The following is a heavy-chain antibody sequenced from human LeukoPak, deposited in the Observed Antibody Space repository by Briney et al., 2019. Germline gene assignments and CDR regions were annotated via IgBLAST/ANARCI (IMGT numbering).Heavy chain of an antibody. Sequence: GGSLKLSCVASGFTFSSHGMHWVRQAPGKGLEWVAVIWYDGSHRYYPDSVKGRFTISRDNSKNTLFLQMDSLRVDDTAVYYCVRDNAAADGALDYWGQGSLVTVSS. CDR1: GFTFSSHG. CDR2: IWYDGSHR. J-gene: IGHJ4*02. D-gene: IGHD5-24*01. V-gene: IGHV3-33*01. CDR3: VRDNAAADGALDY.